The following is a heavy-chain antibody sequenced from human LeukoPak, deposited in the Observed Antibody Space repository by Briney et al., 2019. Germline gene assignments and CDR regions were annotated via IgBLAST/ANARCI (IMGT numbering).Heavy chain of an antibody. V-gene: IGHV1-24*01. D-gene: IGHD6-13*01. CDR2: FDPEDGET. CDR3: ATASPEYSSSWSFDY. CDR1: GYTLTELS. Sequence: GASVKVSCKVSGYTLTELSMHWVRQAPGKGLEWMGGFDPEDGETIYAQKFQGRVTMTEDTSTDTAYMELSSLRSEDTAVYYCATASPEYSSSWSFDYWGQGTLVTVSS. J-gene: IGHJ4*02.